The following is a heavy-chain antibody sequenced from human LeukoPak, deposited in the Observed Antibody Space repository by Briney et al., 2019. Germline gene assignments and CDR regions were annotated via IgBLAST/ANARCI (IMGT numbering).Heavy chain of an antibody. D-gene: IGHD1-26*01. CDR1: GYTFTSYY. J-gene: IGHJ4*02. Sequence: ASVKVSCKASGYTFTSYYMHWVRQAPGQGLEWMGWINPNSGGTNYAQKFQGRVTMTRDTSISTAYMELSRLRSDDTAVYYCARVVGATWGTFDYWGQGTLVTVSS. CDR2: INPNSGGT. CDR3: ARVVGATWGTFDY. V-gene: IGHV1-2*02.